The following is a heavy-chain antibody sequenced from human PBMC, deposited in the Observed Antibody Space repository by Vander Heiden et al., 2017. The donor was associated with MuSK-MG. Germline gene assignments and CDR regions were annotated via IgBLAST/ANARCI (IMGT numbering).Heavy chain of an antibody. J-gene: IGHJ4*02. Sequence: EVQLVESGGGLVKPGGSLRLSCAASGFPFSSYSMNWVRQAPGKGLEWVSSISSSSSYIYYADSVKGRFTISRDNAKNSLYLQMNSLRAEDTAVYYCAREPSGELRFDYWGQGTLVTVSS. V-gene: IGHV3-21*03. D-gene: IGHD3-10*01. CDR2: ISSSSSYI. CDR1: GFPFSSYS. CDR3: AREPSGELRFDY.